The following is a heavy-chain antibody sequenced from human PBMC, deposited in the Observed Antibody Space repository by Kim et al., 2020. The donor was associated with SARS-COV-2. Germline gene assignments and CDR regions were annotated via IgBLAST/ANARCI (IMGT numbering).Heavy chain of an antibody. CDR3: ARERSCTNGVCYSLFDY. Sequence: SETLSLTCAVYGGSFSGYYWSWIRQPPGKGLEWIGEINHSGSTNYNPSLKSRVTISVDTSKNQFSLKLSSVTAADTAVYYCARERSCTNGVCYSLFDYWGQGTLVTVSS. CDR2: INHSGST. CDR1: GGSFSGYY. V-gene: IGHV4-34*01. J-gene: IGHJ4*02. D-gene: IGHD2-8*01.